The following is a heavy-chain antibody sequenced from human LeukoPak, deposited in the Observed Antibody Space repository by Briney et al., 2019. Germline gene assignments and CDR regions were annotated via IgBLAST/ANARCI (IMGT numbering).Heavy chain of an antibody. Sequence: SKTLSLTCTVSGGSISSYYWSWIRQPAGKGLEWIGRIYTSGSTNYNPSLKSRVTMSVDTSKNQFSLKLNSVTAADTAVYYCARDNPDYDLSGYGVFDFWGQGILVTVSS. CDR2: IYTSGST. J-gene: IGHJ4*02. CDR3: ARDNPDYDLSGYGVFDF. V-gene: IGHV4-4*07. D-gene: IGHD3-22*01. CDR1: GGSISSYY.